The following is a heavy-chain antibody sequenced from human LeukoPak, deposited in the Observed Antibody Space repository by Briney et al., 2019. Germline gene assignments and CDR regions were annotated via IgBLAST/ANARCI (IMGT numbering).Heavy chain of an antibody. CDR2: IKEDGGEK. CDR3: GRALGGPLDY. Sequence: GGSLTLSCAASGFTFSRYWMGWARHAPGEGREWVATIKEDGGEKYYVDSVKGRFTISRDNAKNTLYLQMNSLGVEDTAVYYCGRALGGPLDYWGQGTLVTVSS. D-gene: IGHD3-16*01. CDR1: GFTFSRYW. V-gene: IGHV3-7*02. J-gene: IGHJ4*02.